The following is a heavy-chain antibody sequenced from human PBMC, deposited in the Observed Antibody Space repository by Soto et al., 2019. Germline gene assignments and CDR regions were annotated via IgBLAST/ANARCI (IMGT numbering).Heavy chain of an antibody. D-gene: IGHD6-13*01. V-gene: IGHV6-1*01. J-gene: IGHJ5*02. CDR3: ARVRAAAGTGWFDP. Sequence: SQTLSLTCAISGDSVSSNSAAWNWIRQSPSRGLEWLGRTYYRSKWYNDYAVSVKSRITINPDASKNQFSLQLNSETPEDTAVYYCARVRAAAGTGWFDPWGQGTLVTVSS. CDR2: TYYRSKWYN. CDR1: GDSVSSNSAA.